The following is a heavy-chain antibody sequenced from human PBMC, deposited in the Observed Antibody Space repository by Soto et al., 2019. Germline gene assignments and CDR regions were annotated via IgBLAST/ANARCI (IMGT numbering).Heavy chain of an antibody. Sequence: QVQLVQSGAEVKKPGASVKVSCKASGYTFTSYGISWVRQAPGQGLEWMGWISAYNGNTNYAQKLQGRVTMTTDTSTSTAYMELRSLRSDDTAVYYCARLSDPRLNPTDLLFGELLSYYFDYWGQGTLVTVSS. CDR1: GYTFTSYG. J-gene: IGHJ4*02. D-gene: IGHD3-10*01. CDR2: ISAYNGNT. CDR3: ARLSDPRLNPTDLLFGELLSYYFDY. V-gene: IGHV1-18*01.